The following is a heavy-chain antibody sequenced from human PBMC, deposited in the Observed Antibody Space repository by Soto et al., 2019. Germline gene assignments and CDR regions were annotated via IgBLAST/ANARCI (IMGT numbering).Heavy chain of an antibody. CDR3: ARGRYGDY. J-gene: IGHJ4*02. Sequence: QVHLVKSGAEVKKPGASVKVSCKGSGYAFTTYGITWVRQAPGQGLEWMGWISAHNGNTNYAQKLQGRATVTRDTSTSTAYMELRSLRSDDTAVYYCARGRYGDYWGQGALVTVSS. V-gene: IGHV1-18*01. D-gene: IGHD1-1*01. CDR1: GYAFTTYG. CDR2: ISAHNGNT.